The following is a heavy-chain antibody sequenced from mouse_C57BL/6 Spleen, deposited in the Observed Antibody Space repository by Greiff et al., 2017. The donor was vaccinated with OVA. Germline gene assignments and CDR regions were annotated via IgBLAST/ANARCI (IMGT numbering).Heavy chain of an antibody. D-gene: IGHD1-1*01. CDR2: IDPSDSYT. J-gene: IGHJ2*01. CDR1: GYTFTSYW. CDR3: AREDLYGSSYYFDY. V-gene: IGHV1-69*01. Sequence: VQLQQPGAELVMPGASVKLSCKASGYTFTSYWMHWVKQRPGQGLEWIGEIDPSDSYTNYNQKFKGKSTLTVDKSSSTAYMQLSSLTSEDSAVYYCAREDLYGSSYYFDYWGQGTTLTVSS.